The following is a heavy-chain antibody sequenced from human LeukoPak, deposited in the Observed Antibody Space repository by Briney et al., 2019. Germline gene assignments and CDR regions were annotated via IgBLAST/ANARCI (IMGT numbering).Heavy chain of an antibody. CDR1: GGSFSGHY. CDR2: INHSGST. CDR3: ASRGVAARSGSPFDY. Sequence: SETLSLTCAVYGGSFSGHYWSWIRQPPGKGLEWIGEINHSGSTNYNPSLKSRVTISVDTSKNQFSLKLSSVTAADTAVYYCASRGVAARSGSPFDYWGQGTLVTVSS. D-gene: IGHD6-6*01. J-gene: IGHJ4*02. V-gene: IGHV4-34*01.